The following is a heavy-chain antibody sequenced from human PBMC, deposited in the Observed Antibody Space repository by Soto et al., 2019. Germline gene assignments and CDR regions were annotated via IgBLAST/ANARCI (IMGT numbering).Heavy chain of an antibody. J-gene: IGHJ6*02. V-gene: IGHV1-69*13. Sequence: SVKVSCKASGGTFNNYPITWVRQAPGEGLEWMGGSIPIYGTANYAQKFKGRVTITVDESTSTAYMELSSLRSEDTAVYYCATGRGYSGEDHYYSLDMHVCGQGTTVT. CDR3: ATGRGYSGEDHYYSLDMHV. CDR1: GGTFNNYP. D-gene: IGHD5-12*01. CDR2: SIPIYGTA.